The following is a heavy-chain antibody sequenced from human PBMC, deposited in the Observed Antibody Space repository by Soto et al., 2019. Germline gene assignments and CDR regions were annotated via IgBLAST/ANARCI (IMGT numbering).Heavy chain of an antibody. CDR1: AGSITGDH. V-gene: IGHV4-59*01. CDR3: ARARGNIWFYFDL. D-gene: IGHD6-13*01. Sequence: PSETLSLTCTVSAGSITGDHWSWIRQPPGKGLEWVANIYSSGSSNSNPSLKSRVSMSLDTSRNQFSLRLSSVTAADTAVYYCARARGNIWFYFDLWGLGTLVTVSS. CDR2: IYSSGSS. J-gene: IGHJ4*02.